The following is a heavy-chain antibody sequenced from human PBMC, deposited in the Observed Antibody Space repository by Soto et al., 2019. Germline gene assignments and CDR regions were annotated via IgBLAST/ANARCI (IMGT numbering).Heavy chain of an antibody. CDR1: GFTFTRYS. Sequence: EVQLVESGGGLVKPGGSLRLSCAASGFTFTRYSMNWVRQAPGKGLEWVSSISSTTNYIYYADSMKGRFTVSRDNAKNSVYLDMNSLRAEDTAVYSCARESEDLTSNFDYWGQGTLVTVSS. CDR2: ISSTTNYI. V-gene: IGHV3-21*01. CDR3: ARESEDLTSNFDY. J-gene: IGHJ4*02.